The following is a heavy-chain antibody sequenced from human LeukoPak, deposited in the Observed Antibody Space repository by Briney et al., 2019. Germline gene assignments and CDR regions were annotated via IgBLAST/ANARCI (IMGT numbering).Heavy chain of an antibody. CDR2: MHPDDSDT. Sequence: GESLKISCKSSGYRFSTYWSGWWRQMGGKRLEWMGSMHPDDSDTTSSPSFQGQVTFSADKSTSPAYLQWSSLEASDTAMYYCARLYYPSKSCGGGSCSGCYFDLWGRGTLVTVSS. CDR1: GYRFSTYW. J-gene: IGHJ2*01. CDR3: ARLYYPSKSCGGGSCSGCYFDL. V-gene: IGHV5-51*01. D-gene: IGHD2-15*01.